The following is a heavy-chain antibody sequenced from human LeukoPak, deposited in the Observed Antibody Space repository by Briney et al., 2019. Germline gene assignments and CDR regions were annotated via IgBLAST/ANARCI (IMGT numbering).Heavy chain of an antibody. V-gene: IGHV1-69*13. CDR2: IIPIFGTA. CDR1: GGTFSSYA. J-gene: IGHJ4*02. Sequence: SVKVSCKASGGTFSSYAISWVRQAPGQGLEWMGGIIPIFGTANYAQKFQGRVTITADESTSTAYMELSSLRSEDTAVYYCARSWVYATVAGSYYFDYWGQGTLVTVSS. D-gene: IGHD6-19*01. CDR3: ARSWVYATVAGSYYFDY.